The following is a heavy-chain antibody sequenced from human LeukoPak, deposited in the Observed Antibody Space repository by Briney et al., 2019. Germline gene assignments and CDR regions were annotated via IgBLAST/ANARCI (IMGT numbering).Heavy chain of an antibody. CDR3: ARAVIAARRYYYYYYYMDV. Sequence: PSETLSLTCAVYGGSFSGYYWSWIRQPPGKGLEWIGEINHSGSTNYNPSLKSRVTISVDTSKNQFSLKLSSVTAADTAVYYCARAVIAARRYYYYYYYMDVWGKGTTVTVSS. J-gene: IGHJ6*03. D-gene: IGHD6-6*01. V-gene: IGHV4-34*01. CDR2: INHSGST. CDR1: GGSFSGYY.